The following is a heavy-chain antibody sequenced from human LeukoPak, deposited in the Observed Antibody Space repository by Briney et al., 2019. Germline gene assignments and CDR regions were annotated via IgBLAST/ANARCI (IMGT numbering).Heavy chain of an antibody. D-gene: IGHD3-9*01. CDR2: ISWDGGGT. Sequence: GGSLRLSCAASGFTFDDYAMHWVRQAPGKGLEWVSLISWDGGGTYYADSVKGRFTISRDNSKNSLYLQMNSLRAEDTALYYCAKDTLLHDILTGCPESWGQGTLVTVSS. V-gene: IGHV3-43D*03. CDR1: GFTFDDYA. J-gene: IGHJ4*02. CDR3: AKDTLLHDILTGCPES.